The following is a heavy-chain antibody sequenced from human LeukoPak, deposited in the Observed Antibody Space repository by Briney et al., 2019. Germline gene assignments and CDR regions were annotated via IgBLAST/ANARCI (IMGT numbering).Heavy chain of an antibody. CDR3: ARAWYNWNYYFYYMDV. D-gene: IGHD1-1*01. CDR1: GFSLSTSGVG. CDR2: VYWDDVK. Sequence: ESDPTLVNPTQTLTLTCTFSGFSLSTSGVGVGWIRQPPGKALEWLAVVYWDDVKRYSPSLKSRFTIAKDTSKNQVVLTMTNMDPVDTATYYCARAWYNWNYYFYYMDVWGKGTTVTVSS. J-gene: IGHJ6*03. V-gene: IGHV2-5*02.